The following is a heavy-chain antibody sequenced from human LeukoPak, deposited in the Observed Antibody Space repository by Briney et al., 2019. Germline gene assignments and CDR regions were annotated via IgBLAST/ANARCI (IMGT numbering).Heavy chain of an antibody. J-gene: IGHJ4*02. CDR2: ISASGGST. CDR1: GFTFSSYA. V-gene: IGHV3-23*01. CDR3: AKIGVPFDS. Sequence: TGGSLRLSCAAPGFTFSSYAMSWVRQAPGKGLEWVSAISASGGSTYYADSVKGRFTISRDNPKNTLYLQMNSLRAEDTAVYYCAKIGVPFDSWGQGTLVTVSS. D-gene: IGHD2-8*01.